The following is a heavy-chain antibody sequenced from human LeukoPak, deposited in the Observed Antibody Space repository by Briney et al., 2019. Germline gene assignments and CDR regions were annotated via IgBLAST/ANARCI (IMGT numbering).Heavy chain of an antibody. D-gene: IGHD6-19*01. CDR1: GFTFSSYS. CDR2: VSSSSSYI. Sequence: PGGSLRLSCAASGFTFSSYSMNWVRQAPGKGLEWVSSVSSSSSYIYYADSVKGRFTISRDNAKNSLYLQMSSLRAEDTAVYYCAKDRSNIAVAGTTFDYWGQGTLVTVSS. CDR3: AKDRSNIAVAGTTFDY. V-gene: IGHV3-21*01. J-gene: IGHJ4*02.